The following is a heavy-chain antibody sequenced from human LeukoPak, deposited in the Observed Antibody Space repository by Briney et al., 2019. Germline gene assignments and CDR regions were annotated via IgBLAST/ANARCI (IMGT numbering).Heavy chain of an antibody. CDR2: IYSGRTT. Sequence: SETLSLTCTVSAGSISSSSHHWGWIRQSPGKGLEWIGSIYSGRTTYYNPSLNSRVTISVLTSKNQFSLQLHSVTAADTAVYYCASPEPNDSSGYYFHYWGQGTLVTVSS. D-gene: IGHD3-22*01. J-gene: IGHJ4*02. CDR3: ASPEPNDSSGYYFHY. V-gene: IGHV4-39*01. CDR1: AGSISSSSHH.